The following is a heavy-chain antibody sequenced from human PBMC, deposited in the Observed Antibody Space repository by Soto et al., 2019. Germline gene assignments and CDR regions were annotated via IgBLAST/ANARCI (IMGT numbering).Heavy chain of an antibody. CDR2: ISGSGGRT. Sequence: GGSLRLSCAASEFTFSTHAMTWVRQAPGKGLEWVSSISGSGGRTYYADSVKGRFTISRDNSKNTLYLQMNSLRAEDAAVYSCAKAGYCVSTSCYFPFDYWGQGTLVTVSS. CDR1: EFTFSTHA. D-gene: IGHD2-2*01. J-gene: IGHJ4*02. V-gene: IGHV3-23*01. CDR3: AKAGYCVSTSCYFPFDY.